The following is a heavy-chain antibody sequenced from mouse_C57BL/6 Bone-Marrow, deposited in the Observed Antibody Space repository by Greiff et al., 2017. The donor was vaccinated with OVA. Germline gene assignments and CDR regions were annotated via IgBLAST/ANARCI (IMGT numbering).Heavy chain of an antibody. CDR1: GFTFSDFY. V-gene: IGHV7-1*01. D-gene: IGHD2-2*01. CDR3: ARDAGYYNAMDY. CDR2: SRNKANDYTT. J-gene: IGHJ4*01. Sequence: EVMLVESGGGLVQSGRSLRLSCATSGFTFSDFYMEWVRQAPGKGLEWIAASRNKANDYTTEYSASVKGRFIVSRDTSQSILYLQMNALRAEDTAIYYCARDAGYYNAMDYWGQGTSVTVSS.